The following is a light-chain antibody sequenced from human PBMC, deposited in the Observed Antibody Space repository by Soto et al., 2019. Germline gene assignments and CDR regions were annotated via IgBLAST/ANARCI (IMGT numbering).Light chain of an antibody. CDR3: QKYNTAPLT. CDR1: QGIAPY. Sequence: DVQMTQAPSSLSAIVVDRVTITCRASQGIAPYLDWFQQKLGKVPKLLIYATSTLQSGVHSRFSGSGAGTDFTLTINSLQPDDVGTYYCQKYNTAPLTFGGGTNVDLK. V-gene: IGKV1-27*01. J-gene: IGKJ4*01. CDR2: ATS.